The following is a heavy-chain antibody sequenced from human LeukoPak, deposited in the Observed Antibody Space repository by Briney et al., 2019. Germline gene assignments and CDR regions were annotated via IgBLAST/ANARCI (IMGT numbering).Heavy chain of an antibody. J-gene: IGHJ4*02. CDR1: GGSFSGYY. Sequence: SETLSLTCAVYGGSFSGYYWSWIRQPPGKGLEWIGEINHSGSTNYNPSLKSRVTISVDTSKNQFSLKLSSVTAADTAVYYCARSGNLGATRDFDYWGQGTLATVSS. D-gene: IGHD1-26*01. V-gene: IGHV4-34*01. CDR3: ARSGNLGATRDFDY. CDR2: INHSGST.